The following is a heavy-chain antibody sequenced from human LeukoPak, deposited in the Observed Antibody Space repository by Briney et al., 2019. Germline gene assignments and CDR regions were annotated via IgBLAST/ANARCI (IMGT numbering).Heavy chain of an antibody. CDR2: IYYSGNT. J-gene: IGHJ5*02. Sequence: SETLSLTCTVSGGSISSGDYYWSWIRQPPGKGLEWIGNIYYSGNTYNNPSLKSRVSISVDTSKNQLSLKVSSVTAADTAVYYCARMALRFGPEGFLWFDPWGQGTLVTVSS. V-gene: IGHV4-30-4*01. CDR3: ARMALRFGPEGFLWFDP. CDR1: GGSISSGDYY. D-gene: IGHD3-10*01.